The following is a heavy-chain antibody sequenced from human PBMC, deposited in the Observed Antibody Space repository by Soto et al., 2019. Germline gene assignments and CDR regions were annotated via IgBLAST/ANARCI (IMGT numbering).Heavy chain of an antibody. V-gene: IGHV3-23*01. J-gene: IGHJ4*02. D-gene: IGHD2-21*01. CDR3: FKDDGDSPSTPPL. CDR2: ISGSGDRT. CDR1: GITISNYP. Sequence: EVQLLESGGGLVQPGGSLRLSCAASGITISNYPMSWVRQAPGKGLEWVSGISGSGDRTYYAYSAKGRFTVPKDITKNSLSLLGDSLGVDDTTVYFCFKDDGDSPSTPPLWGQGNLVTVSS.